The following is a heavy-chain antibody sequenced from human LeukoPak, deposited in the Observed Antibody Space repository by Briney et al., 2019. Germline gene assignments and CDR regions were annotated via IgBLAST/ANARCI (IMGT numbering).Heavy chain of an antibody. D-gene: IGHD3-9*01. CDR2: IYYSGST. Sequence: SETLSLTCTVSGGSISSGDYYWSWIRQPPGKGLEWIGYIYYSGSTYYNPFLKSRVTISVDTSKNQFSLKLSSVTAADTAVYYCARLVEPWYFDLWGRGTLVTVSS. J-gene: IGHJ2*01. V-gene: IGHV4-30-4*01. CDR3: ARLVEPWYFDL. CDR1: GGSISSGDYY.